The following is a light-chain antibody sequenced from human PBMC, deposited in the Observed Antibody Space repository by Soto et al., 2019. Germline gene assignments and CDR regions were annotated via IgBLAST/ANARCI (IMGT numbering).Light chain of an antibody. CDR2: KAS. CDR3: QQYGSYSPWT. V-gene: IGKV1-5*03. CDR1: QSIGSW. J-gene: IGKJ1*01. Sequence: DIQMTQSPSTLSASVGDRVTITCRASQSIGSWLAGYQQKPGKAPKLLIYKASSLESGVPSRFSGSGSGTEFTLTISSLQPDDFASYYCQQYGSYSPWTFGQGTKVEIK.